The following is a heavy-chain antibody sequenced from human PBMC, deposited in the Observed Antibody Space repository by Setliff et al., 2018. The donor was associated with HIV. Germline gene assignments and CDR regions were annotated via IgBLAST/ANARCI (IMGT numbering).Heavy chain of an antibody. CDR3: ARDTMWAFDI. Sequence: GESLRLSCAASGFTFSNSWMTWVRQAPGKGLEWVANIKKDGSDKFYVDSVKGRFAISRDNAKNSLNLEMNSLRAEDTAVYYCARDTMWAFDIWGQGTLVTVSS. CDR2: IKKDGSDK. V-gene: IGHV3-7*01. CDR1: GFTFSNSW. D-gene: IGHD3-10*02. J-gene: IGHJ3*02.